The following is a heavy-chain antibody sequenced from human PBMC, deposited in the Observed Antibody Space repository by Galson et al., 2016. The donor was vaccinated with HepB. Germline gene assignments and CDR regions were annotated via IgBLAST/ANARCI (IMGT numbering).Heavy chain of an antibody. CDR2: IYYTGST. CDR1: GGSISVDYY. Sequence: TLSLTCNVSGGSISVDYYWTWIRQHPGRGLERIGHIYYTGSTSYNPSLKTRVTISVDTSKNRFSLNLPSTTAADTAVYYCARVSRRRRPLSGPNYVDSWGQGTLVTVSS. J-gene: IGHJ4*02. D-gene: IGHD3-3*01. V-gene: IGHV4-31*03. CDR3: ARVSRRRRPLSGPNYVDS.